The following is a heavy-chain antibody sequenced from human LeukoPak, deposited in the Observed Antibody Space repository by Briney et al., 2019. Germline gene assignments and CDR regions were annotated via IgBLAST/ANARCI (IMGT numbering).Heavy chain of an antibody. Sequence: SQTLSLTCTVSGGSISSGSYYWSWIRQPAGKGLEWIGRIYTSGSTNYNPSLKSRVTISVDTSKNQFSLKLSSVTAADTAVYYCARARSVVAGFDYWGQGTLVTVSS. CDR1: GGSISSGSYY. CDR3: ARARSVVAGFDY. J-gene: IGHJ4*02. CDR2: IYTSGST. V-gene: IGHV4-61*02. D-gene: IGHD2-15*01.